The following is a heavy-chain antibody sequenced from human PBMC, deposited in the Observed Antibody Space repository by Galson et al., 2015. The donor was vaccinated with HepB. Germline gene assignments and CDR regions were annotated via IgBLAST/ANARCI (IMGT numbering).Heavy chain of an antibody. CDR1: GGSISSSSYY. D-gene: IGHD1-1*01. V-gene: IGHV4-39*07. Sequence: ETLSLTCTVSGGSISSSSYYWGWIRQPPGKGLEWIGSIYYSGSTYYNPSLKSRVTISVDTSKNQFSLKLSSVTAADTAVYYCARGGRRNGIWFDPWGQGTLVTVSS. CDR2: IYYSGST. J-gene: IGHJ5*02. CDR3: ARGGRRNGIWFDP.